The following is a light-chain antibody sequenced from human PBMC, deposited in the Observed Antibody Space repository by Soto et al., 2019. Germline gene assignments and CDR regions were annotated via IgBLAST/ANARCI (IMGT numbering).Light chain of an antibody. CDR3: QQYGSSPLT. CDR2: GAS. CDR1: QSVSSN. J-gene: IGKJ4*01. V-gene: IGKV3-20*01. Sequence: EIVLTQSPATLSVSPGDRATLSCRASQSVSSNLAWYQQKPGQTPSLLVYGASSRATGIPDRFSGSGSGADFTLIISRLEPEDFAVYYCQQYGSSPLTFGGGTKVDIK.